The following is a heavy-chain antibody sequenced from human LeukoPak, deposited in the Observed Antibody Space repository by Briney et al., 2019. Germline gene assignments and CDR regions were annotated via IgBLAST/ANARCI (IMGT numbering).Heavy chain of an antibody. J-gene: IGHJ4*02. D-gene: IGHD3-22*01. V-gene: IGHV3-30*19. CDR1: GFTFSSYG. Sequence: PGRSLRLSCAASGFTFSSYGMHWVRQAPGKGLEWVAVIWYDGSNKYYADSVKGRFTISRDNSKNTLYLQMNSLRAEDTAVYYCARGQYYDSSGYVDYWGQGTLVTVSS. CDR2: IWYDGSNK. CDR3: ARGQYYDSSGYVDY.